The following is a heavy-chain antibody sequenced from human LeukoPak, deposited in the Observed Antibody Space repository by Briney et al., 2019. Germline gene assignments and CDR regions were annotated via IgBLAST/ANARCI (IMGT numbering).Heavy chain of an antibody. CDR3: ARKQRGSWWQRDYFDY. V-gene: IGHV4-39*07. D-gene: IGHD6-13*01. J-gene: IGHJ4*02. Sequence: PSETLSLTCTVSGGSISSSSYYWGWIRQPPGKGLEWIGSIYYSGSTNYNPSLKSRVTISVDTSKNQFSLKLSSVTAADTAVYYCARKQRGSWWQRDYFDYWGQGTLVTVSS. CDR1: GGSISSSSYY. CDR2: IYYSGST.